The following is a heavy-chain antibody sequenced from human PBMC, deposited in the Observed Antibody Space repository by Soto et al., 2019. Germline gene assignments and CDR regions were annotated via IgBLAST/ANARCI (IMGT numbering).Heavy chain of an antibody. D-gene: IGHD6-13*01. J-gene: IGHJ6*02. Sequence: QVQLVESGGGLVKPGGSLRLSCAASGFTFSDYYMTWIRQAPGKGLEWVSYISSSGSTIYYADSVKGRFTISRDNAKNSLDFQMTGLRAEDTSVYYCARCGQQLHGMDVWGQGTTVTVSS. CDR3: ARCGQQLHGMDV. CDR1: GFTFSDYY. CDR2: ISSSGSTI. V-gene: IGHV3-11*01.